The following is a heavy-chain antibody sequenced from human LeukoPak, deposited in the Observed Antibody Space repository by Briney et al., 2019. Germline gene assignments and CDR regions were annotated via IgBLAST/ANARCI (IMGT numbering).Heavy chain of an antibody. CDR1: GFTFSSYA. Sequence: GGSLRPSCAASGFTFSSYAMHWVRQAPGKGLEWVAVISYDGSNKYYADSVKGRFTISRDNSKNTLYLQMNSLRAEDTAVYYCARDSLPRVFLPGGYFQHWGQGTLVTVSS. D-gene: IGHD3-10*01. V-gene: IGHV3-30-3*01. J-gene: IGHJ1*01. CDR2: ISYDGSNK. CDR3: ARDSLPRVFLPGGYFQH.